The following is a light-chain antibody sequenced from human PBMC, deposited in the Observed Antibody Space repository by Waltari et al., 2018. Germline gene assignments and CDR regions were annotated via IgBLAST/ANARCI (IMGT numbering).Light chain of an antibody. Sequence: EIVMTQSPATLSVSPGEKATLSCRASQGVTNKLAWYQQKPGQAPRLLIFIASTRATGIQARFSGSGSGTEFTLTISSLQSEDFAVYYCQQYYNWPTTFGQGTRVEVK. CDR3: QQYYNWPTT. CDR1: QGVTNK. CDR2: IAS. V-gene: IGKV3-15*01. J-gene: IGKJ1*01.